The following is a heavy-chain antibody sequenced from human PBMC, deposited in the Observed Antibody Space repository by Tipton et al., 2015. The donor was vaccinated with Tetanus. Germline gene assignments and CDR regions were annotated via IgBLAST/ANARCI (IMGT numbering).Heavy chain of an antibody. D-gene: IGHD3-9*01. CDR3: ARDRYYDILTGYYGVGVDRLYGMDV. V-gene: IGHV4-31*03. CDR2: IYYSGST. J-gene: IGHJ6*02. Sequence: TLSLTCTVSGGSISSGGYYWSWIRQHPGKGLEWIGYIYYSGSTYYNPSLKSRVTISVDTSKNQFSLKLSSVIAADTAVYYCARDRYYDILTGYYGVGVDRLYGMDVWGRGTTVTVSS. CDR1: GGSISSGGYY.